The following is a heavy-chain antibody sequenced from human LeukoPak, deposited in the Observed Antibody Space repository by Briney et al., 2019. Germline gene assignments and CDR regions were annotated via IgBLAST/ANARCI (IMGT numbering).Heavy chain of an antibody. Sequence: PSETLSLTCTVSGGSISSYHWSWIRQPPGKGLEWIGYIYYSGSTNYNPSLKSRVTISVDTSKNQFSLKLSSVTAADTAVYYCARDSANDAFDIWGQGTMVTVSS. J-gene: IGHJ3*02. D-gene: IGHD4/OR15-4a*01. V-gene: IGHV4-59*01. CDR1: GGSISSYH. CDR3: ARDSANDAFDI. CDR2: IYYSGST.